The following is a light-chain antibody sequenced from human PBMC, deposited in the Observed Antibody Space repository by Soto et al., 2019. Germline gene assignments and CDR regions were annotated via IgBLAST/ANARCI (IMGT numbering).Light chain of an antibody. CDR1: SSDVGSYNL. J-gene: IGLJ2*01. V-gene: IGLV2-23*01. CDR2: EGS. CDR3: CSYAGSSTLV. Sequence: QSVLTQPASVSGSPGQSVSISCTGTSSDVGSYNLVSWYQQHPGKAPKVLIFEGSKGPSGVSNRFSASKSGNTASLTISGLQAEDEAYYDCCSYAGSSTLVFGGGTKVTVL.